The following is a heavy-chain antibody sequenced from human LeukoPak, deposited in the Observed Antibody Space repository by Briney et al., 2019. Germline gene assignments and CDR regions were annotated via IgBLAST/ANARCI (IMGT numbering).Heavy chain of an antibody. D-gene: IGHD3-10*01. CDR2: ISGSGGST. V-gene: IGHV3-23*01. Sequence: GGSLRLSCAASESIVSSNYMSWVRQAPGKGLEWVSAISGSGGSTYYADSVKGRFTISRDNSKNTLYLQMNSLRAEDTAVYYCAKDPNYYGSGSYIDYWGQGTLVTVSS. CDR1: ESIVSSNY. CDR3: AKDPNYYGSGSYIDY. J-gene: IGHJ4*02.